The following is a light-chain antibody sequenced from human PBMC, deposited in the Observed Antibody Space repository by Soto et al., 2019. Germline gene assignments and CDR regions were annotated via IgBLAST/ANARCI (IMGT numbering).Light chain of an antibody. CDR1: TSNIGRNI. J-gene: IGLJ2*01. CDR3: AAWDDSLNGVI. V-gene: IGLV1-44*01. Sequence: QSVLTQPPSASGTPGQRVTISCSGSTSNIGRNIVSWYQHLPGTAPKLLIHSHNRRPSGVPDRFSGSKSGTSASPAISGLQSEDEADYFCAAWDDSLNGVIFGGGTQLTVL. CDR2: SHN.